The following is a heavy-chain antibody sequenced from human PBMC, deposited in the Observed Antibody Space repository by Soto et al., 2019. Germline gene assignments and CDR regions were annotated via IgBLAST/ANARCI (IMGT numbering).Heavy chain of an antibody. D-gene: IGHD2-8*02. CDR1: GDSSSTYY. CDR3: ARSYCADSVSCNWFDP. V-gene: IGHV4-59*01. J-gene: IGHJ5*02. Sequence: QVQLQESGPGLVKSSETLSLTCSVSGDSSSTYYWGCIRQPPGKGLEWIGYINYSGRSNHNPSLKSRVCISVDASKNQVSLKLTSVTAADTAVYYCARSYCADSVSCNWFDPWGQGTLVVVSS. CDR2: INYSGRS.